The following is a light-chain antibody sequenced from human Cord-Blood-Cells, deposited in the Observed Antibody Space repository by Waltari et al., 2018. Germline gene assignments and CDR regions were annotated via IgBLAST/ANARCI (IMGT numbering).Light chain of an antibody. CDR1: SSNIGAGYD. CDR3: QCYDSSLGGV. CDR2: GNS. Sequence: QSVLTQPPSVSAAPGQRVTIPCTGSSSNIGAGYDVHWYQQLPGTDPKLLIYGNSNRPAGVPDRCSGAKSGTSASLAITGLQAEDEADYYCQCYDSSLGGVFGTGTKVTVL. J-gene: IGLJ1*01. V-gene: IGLV1-40*01.